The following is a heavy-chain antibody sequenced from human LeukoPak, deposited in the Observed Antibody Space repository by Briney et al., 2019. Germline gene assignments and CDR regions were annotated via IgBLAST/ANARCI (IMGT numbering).Heavy chain of an antibody. Sequence: GASVKVSCKASRYTFTSYAMHWVRQAPGQRLEWMGWINAGNGNTKYSQKFQGRVTITRDTSASTAYMELSSLRSEDAAVYYCARGLVDCSSTSCYGGNWFDPWGQGTLVTVSS. CDR3: ARGLVDCSSTSCYGGNWFDP. V-gene: IGHV1-3*01. CDR2: INAGNGNT. CDR1: RYTFTSYA. J-gene: IGHJ5*02. D-gene: IGHD2-2*01.